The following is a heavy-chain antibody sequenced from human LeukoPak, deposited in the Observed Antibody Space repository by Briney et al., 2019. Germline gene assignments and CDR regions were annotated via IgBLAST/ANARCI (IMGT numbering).Heavy chain of an antibody. V-gene: IGHV4-30-2*01. CDR1: GGSISSGGYS. CDR2: IYHSGST. CDR3: AAMARGVVDY. J-gene: IGHJ4*02. Sequence: SQTLSLTCAVSGGSISSGGYSWSWIRQPPGKGLEWIGYIYHSGSTYYNPSLKSRVTISVDRSKNQFSLKLSSVTAADTAVYYCAAMARGVVDYWGQGTLVTVSS. D-gene: IGHD3-10*01.